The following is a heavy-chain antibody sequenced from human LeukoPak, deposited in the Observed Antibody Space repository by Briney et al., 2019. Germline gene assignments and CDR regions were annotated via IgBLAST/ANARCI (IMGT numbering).Heavy chain of an antibody. V-gene: IGHV3-30-3*01. CDR1: GFTFSSHA. CDR3: ARDTGSFCSSTSCYEVDY. D-gene: IGHD2-2*01. CDR2: ISYDGSNK. J-gene: IGHJ4*02. Sequence: GGSLRLSCAASGFTFSSHAMHWVRQAPGKGLEWVAVISYDGSNKYYADSVKGRFTISRDNSKNTLNLQMSTLRAEDTAVYYCARDTGSFCSSTSCYEVDYWGQGTLVTVSS.